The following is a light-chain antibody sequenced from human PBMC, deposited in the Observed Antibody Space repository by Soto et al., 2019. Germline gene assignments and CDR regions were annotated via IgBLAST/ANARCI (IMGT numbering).Light chain of an antibody. V-gene: IGKV3-20*01. CDR1: QSFRGL. Sequence: EVVLTQSPVTVSLSPGERATLSCRASQSFRGLLAWYQQKPGQAPRLLIYGASSRATGIPDRFSGSGSGTDFTLTISRLEPEDFAVYYCQQYDNSAWTFGQGTKVDIK. J-gene: IGKJ1*01. CDR3: QQYDNSAWT. CDR2: GAS.